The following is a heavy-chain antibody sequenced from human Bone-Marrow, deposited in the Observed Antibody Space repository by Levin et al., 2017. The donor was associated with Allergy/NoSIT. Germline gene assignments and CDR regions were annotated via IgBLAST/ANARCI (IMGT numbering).Heavy chain of an antibody. V-gene: IGHV1-18*01. CDR3: ARDLFPPQWLVPTGDAFDS. J-gene: IGHJ3*02. Sequence: ASVKVSCKASGYTFTSYGISWVRQAPGQGLEWMGWISAYNGNTNYAQKLQGRVTMTTDTSTSTAYMELRSLRSDDTAVYYCARDLFPPQWLVPTGDAFDSWGQGTMVTVSS. D-gene: IGHD6-19*01. CDR1: GYTFTSYG. CDR2: ISAYNGNT.